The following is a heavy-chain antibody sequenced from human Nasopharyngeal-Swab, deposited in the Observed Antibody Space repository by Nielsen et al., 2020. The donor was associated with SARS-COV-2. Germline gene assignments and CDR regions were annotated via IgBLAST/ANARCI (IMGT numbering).Heavy chain of an antibody. Sequence: VRQAPGKGLEWVGRIKSKTDGGTTDYAAPVKGRFTISRDDSKNTLYLQMNSLKTEDTDVYYCTTDIAARLYYYGMDVWGQGTTVTVSS. V-gene: IGHV3-15*01. CDR3: TTDIAARLYYYGMDV. D-gene: IGHD6-6*01. J-gene: IGHJ6*02. CDR2: IKSKTDGGTT.